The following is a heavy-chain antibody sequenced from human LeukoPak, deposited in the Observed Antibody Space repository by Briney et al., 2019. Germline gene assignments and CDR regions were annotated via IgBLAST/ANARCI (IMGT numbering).Heavy chain of an antibody. CDR2: MYASGTL. CDR1: GFTVGSNF. CDR3: ARVPLYCSGGSCYSIFDY. V-gene: IGHV3-66*01. Sequence: QSGGSLRLSCTASGFTVGSNFLTWVRQAPGKGLEWVSVMYASGTLYYGDSVKGRFTISRDNAKNTLYLQMNSLRAEDTAVYYCARVPLYCSGGSCYSIFDYWGQGTLVTVSS. J-gene: IGHJ4*02. D-gene: IGHD2-15*01.